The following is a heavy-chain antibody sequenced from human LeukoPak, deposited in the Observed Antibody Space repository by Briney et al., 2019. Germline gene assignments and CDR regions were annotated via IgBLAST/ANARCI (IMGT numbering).Heavy chain of an antibody. V-gene: IGHV3-21*01. Sequence: PGGSLRLSCAASGFTFTSYAMEWVRQAPGKGLEWLSSLTSSSNYIYYADSVKGRFTISRDNAKRSLYLQMNSLRAEDTAIYYCARLSGSSYGKYYFDYWGQGTLVTVSS. D-gene: IGHD1-26*01. CDR3: ARLSGSSYGKYYFDY. CDR1: GFTFTSYA. J-gene: IGHJ4*02. CDR2: LTSSSNYI.